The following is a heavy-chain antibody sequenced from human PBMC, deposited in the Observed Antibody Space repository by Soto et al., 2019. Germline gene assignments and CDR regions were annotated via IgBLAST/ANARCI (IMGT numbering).Heavy chain of an antibody. CDR3: ARVSPGGYNWFGA. Sequence: EVQLVESGGGLVQPGGSLRLSCAASGFSFSSYWMHWVRQVPGKGLVWVSRINSDGSTTTYADSVKGRFTISRDNAKNTLYLQMNSVRVADTAVYYCARVSPGGYNWFGAWGRGTPGGVSS. J-gene: IGHJ5*02. V-gene: IGHV3-74*01. D-gene: IGHD2-8*02. CDR1: GFSFSSYW. CDR2: INSDGSTT.